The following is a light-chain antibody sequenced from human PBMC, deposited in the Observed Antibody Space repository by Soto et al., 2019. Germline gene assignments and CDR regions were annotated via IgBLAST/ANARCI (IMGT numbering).Light chain of an antibody. CDR1: ASDIGRYNY. J-gene: IGLJ1*01. CDR3: NSYVGSNNYF. Sequence: QSALTQPPSASGSPGQSVTISCIGTASDIGRYNYVSWYQHHPGKAPKLIIYGVTKRPSGVPDRFSGSKSGNTASLTVSGLQADDEADYYCNSYVGSNNYFFGTGTKVTVL. V-gene: IGLV2-8*01. CDR2: GVT.